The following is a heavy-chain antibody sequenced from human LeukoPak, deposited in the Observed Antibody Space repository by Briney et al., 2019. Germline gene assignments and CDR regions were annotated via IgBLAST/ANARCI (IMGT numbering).Heavy chain of an antibody. CDR1: GASISSSSYY. J-gene: IGHJ5*02. V-gene: IGHV4-39*01. D-gene: IGHD1-26*01. CDR3: ARLITTIDGNWFDP. Sequence: SETLSLTCTVSGASISSSSYYWVWVRQPPGKGLVWIGSVNYSGTTYYSASLKSRVAISTDTSKNQFSLRLTSVTAADTAVYYCARLITTIDGNWFDPWGQGTLVTVSS. CDR2: VNYSGTT.